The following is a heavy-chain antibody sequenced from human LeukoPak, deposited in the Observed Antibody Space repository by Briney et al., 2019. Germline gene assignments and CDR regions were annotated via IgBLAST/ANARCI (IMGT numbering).Heavy chain of an antibody. J-gene: IGHJ6*03. CDR3: ARGVGGPGYYYMDV. D-gene: IGHD6-25*01. Sequence: ASVKVSCKASGYTFTSYDINWVRQATGQGLEWMGWMNPNSGNTGYAQKFQGRVTMTRDTSISTAYMELSSLRSEDTAVYYCARGVGGPGYYYMDVWGKGTTVTVSS. V-gene: IGHV1-8*01. CDR1: GYTFTSYD. CDR2: MNPNSGNT.